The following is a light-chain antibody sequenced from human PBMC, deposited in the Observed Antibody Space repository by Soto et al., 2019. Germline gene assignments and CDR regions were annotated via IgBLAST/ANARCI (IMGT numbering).Light chain of an antibody. CDR2: GAS. CDR1: QSVISN. J-gene: IGKJ1*01. CDR3: QQYNKWPWT. Sequence: EIVMTQSPATLSMSPGEKVTLSCRASQSVISNLAWNQQKPGQAPRLLIYGASTRATGVPDRFSGSGSGTEFTLTMSSLQSEDFAVYYCQQYNKWPWTFGQGTKVEIK. V-gene: IGKV3-15*01.